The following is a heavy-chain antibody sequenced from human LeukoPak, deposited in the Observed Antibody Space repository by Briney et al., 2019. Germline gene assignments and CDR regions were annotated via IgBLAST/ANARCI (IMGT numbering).Heavy chain of an antibody. J-gene: IGHJ4*02. CDR2: IYHSGST. V-gene: IGHV4-30-2*01. D-gene: IGHD3-10*01. CDR1: GGSISSGGYS. CDR3: ARGGSGSYLYYFDY. Sequence: SQTLSLTCTVSGGSISSGGYSWSWIRQPPGKGLEWIVYIYHSGSTYYNPSLKSRVTISVDRSKNQFSLKLSSVTAADTAVYYCARGGSGSYLYYFDYWGQGTLVTVSS.